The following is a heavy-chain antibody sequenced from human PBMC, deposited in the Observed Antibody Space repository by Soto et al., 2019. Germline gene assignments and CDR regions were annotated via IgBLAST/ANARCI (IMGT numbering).Heavy chain of an antibody. V-gene: IGHV4-31*03. CDR1: GATVSSGGYY. CDR3: ARDRFYAGGGYFFEY. D-gene: IGHD2-8*02. Sequence: QVRLQESGPGLLKPSQTLSLICTVSGATVSSGGYYWSWIRQHPGKGLEWLGFIYYTGNTDYNPSLRSRVSISIDTSKNQFSLFLPSVTAADTAVYYCARDRFYAGGGYFFEYWGRGIPVTVSS. CDR2: IYYTGNT. J-gene: IGHJ4*02.